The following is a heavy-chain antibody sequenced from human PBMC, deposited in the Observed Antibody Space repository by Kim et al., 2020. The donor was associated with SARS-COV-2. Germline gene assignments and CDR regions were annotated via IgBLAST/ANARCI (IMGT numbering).Heavy chain of an antibody. CDR2: INHDGTER. J-gene: IGHJ1*01. D-gene: IGHD5-12*01. V-gene: IGHV3-7*01. CDR1: GFTFSDYL. CDR3: ARVPRLSASGY. Sequence: GGSLRLSCAASGFTFSDYLMTWVRQAPGEGLEWVANINHDGTERYYVDSVTGRFTISRNNAENSLYLQMSNLRAEDTAVYYCARVPRLSASGYWGQGTLVTVSS.